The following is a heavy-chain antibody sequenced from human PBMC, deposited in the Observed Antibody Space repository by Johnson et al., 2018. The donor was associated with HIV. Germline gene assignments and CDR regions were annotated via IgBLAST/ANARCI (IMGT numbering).Heavy chain of an antibody. Sequence: VQLVESGGGLVQPGGSLRLSCAASGLTFSRFAMSWVRPAPGTGLEWVSVISGSVGSTYYADSVKGRFTISRDNSKHTLSLQMTSLSAEDTAVYYCAKWTPALRAAFEIWGQGTMVTVSS. CDR1: GLTFSRFA. J-gene: IGHJ3*02. V-gene: IGHV3-23*04. CDR3: AKWTPALRAAFEI. CDR2: ISGSVGST. D-gene: IGHD3/OR15-3a*01.